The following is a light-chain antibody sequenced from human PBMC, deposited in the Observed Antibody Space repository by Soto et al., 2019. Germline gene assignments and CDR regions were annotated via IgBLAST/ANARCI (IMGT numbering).Light chain of an antibody. J-gene: IGLJ1*01. Sequence: QSVLTQPASVSGSPGQSITISCTGTSSDVGSYNLVSWYQQHPGKAPELMIYEVSNRPSGVSNRFSGSKSGNTASLTISGLQAEDEADYSCCSYAGSYTFYVFGTGTKVPVL. CDR2: EVS. CDR1: SSDVGSYNL. CDR3: CSYAGSYTFYV. V-gene: IGLV2-23*02.